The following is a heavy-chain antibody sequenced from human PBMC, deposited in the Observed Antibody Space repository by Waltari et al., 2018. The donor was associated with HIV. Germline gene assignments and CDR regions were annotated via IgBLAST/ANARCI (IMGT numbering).Heavy chain of an antibody. Sequence: QVQLQQWGPGLLKPSGTLSLKCAIYGPSFSGYYWSWIRQSPTKCLEWIGEVSYSGATNYNPSFEGRVSISADTSKNQLSLNLTSLTAADTGVYFCARGSQHHDLWGQGTLVAVS. CDR3: ARGSQHHDL. V-gene: IGHV4-34*01. J-gene: IGHJ5*02. CDR1: GPSFSGYY. CDR2: VSYSGAT.